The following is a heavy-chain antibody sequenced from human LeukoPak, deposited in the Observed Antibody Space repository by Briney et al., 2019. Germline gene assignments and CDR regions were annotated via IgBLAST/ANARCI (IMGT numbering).Heavy chain of an antibody. Sequence: PSETLSLTCTVSGGSISSGSYYWSWIRQPAGKGLERIGRIYTSGSTNSNPSLKSRVTISVDTSKNQFSLKLSSVTAADTAVYYCAGEHYYDSSGYYSHDYWGQGTLVTVSS. D-gene: IGHD3-22*01. CDR3: AGEHYYDSSGYYSHDY. V-gene: IGHV4-61*02. CDR2: IYTSGST. J-gene: IGHJ4*02. CDR1: GGSISSGSYY.